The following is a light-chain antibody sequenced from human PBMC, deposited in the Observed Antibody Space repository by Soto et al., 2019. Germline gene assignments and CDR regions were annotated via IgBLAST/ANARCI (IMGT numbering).Light chain of an antibody. V-gene: IGLV2-14*01. J-gene: IGLJ2*01. CDR1: RDDIGAYDY. Sequence: YVLTQPACVSGSPAQSITISCAGTRDDIGAYDYVSWYQQHPGNAPKLLVYEVTNRPSGVSDRFSGSKSGNTASLTISGLQAEDEADYYCNSYTNSSAVVFGGGTKVTVL. CDR2: EVT. CDR3: NSYTNSSAVV.